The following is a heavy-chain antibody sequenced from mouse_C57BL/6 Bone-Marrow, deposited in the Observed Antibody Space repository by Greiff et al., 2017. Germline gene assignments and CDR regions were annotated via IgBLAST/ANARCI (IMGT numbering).Heavy chain of an antibody. V-gene: IGHV5-4*01. CDR2: ISDGGSYT. J-gene: IGHJ3*01. Sequence: DVKLQESGGGLVKPGGSLKLSCAASGFTFSSYAMSWVRQTPEKRLEWVATISDGGSYTYYPDNVKGRFTISRDNAKNNLYLQMSHLKSEDTAMYYCARDLILDWGQGTLVTVSA. CDR1: GFTFSSYA. D-gene: IGHD1-1*01. CDR3: ARDLILD.